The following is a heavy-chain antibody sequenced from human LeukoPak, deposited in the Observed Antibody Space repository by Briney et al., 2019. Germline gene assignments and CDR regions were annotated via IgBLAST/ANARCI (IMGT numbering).Heavy chain of an antibody. V-gene: IGHV4-39*07. D-gene: IGHD6-19*01. CDR2: IYYSGST. CDR1: GGSISSGGYY. Sequence: SQTLSLTCTVSGGSISSGGYYWGWIRQPPGKGLEWIGSIYYSGSTYYNPSLKSRVTISVDTSKNQFSLKLSSVTAADTAVYYCARHMRGIAVAGTGLFDPWGQGTLVTVSS. CDR3: ARHMRGIAVAGTGLFDP. J-gene: IGHJ5*02.